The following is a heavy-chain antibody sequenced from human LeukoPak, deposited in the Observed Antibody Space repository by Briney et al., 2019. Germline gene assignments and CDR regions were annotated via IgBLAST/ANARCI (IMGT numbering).Heavy chain of an antibody. CDR3: ARGTGGYQLLLYY. CDR1: GGSFSGYY. J-gene: IGHJ4*02. Sequence: SETLSLTCAVYGGSFSGYYWSWIRQPPGKGLEWVGEINNSGSTDYNTSLKRRVNISVEKCKNQFSLKLSSVTAADTAVYYCARGTGGYQLLLYYWGQGTLVTVSS. D-gene: IGHD2-2*01. CDR2: INNSGST. V-gene: IGHV4-34*01.